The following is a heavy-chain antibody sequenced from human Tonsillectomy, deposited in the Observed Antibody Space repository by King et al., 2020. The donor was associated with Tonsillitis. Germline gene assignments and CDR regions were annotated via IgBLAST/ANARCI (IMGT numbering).Heavy chain of an antibody. J-gene: IGHJ6*02. D-gene: IGHD3-16*01. Sequence: QLVQSGGGLVQPGRSLRLSCAASGFTFDDYAMHWVRQAPGKGLEWVSGISWNSGSIGYADSVKGRFTISRDNAKNSLYLQRNSLRAEDTALYYCAKDKVGDYYYGMDVWGQGTTVTVSS. V-gene: IGHV3-9*01. CDR3: AKDKVGDYYYGMDV. CDR1: GFTFDDYA. CDR2: ISWNSGSI.